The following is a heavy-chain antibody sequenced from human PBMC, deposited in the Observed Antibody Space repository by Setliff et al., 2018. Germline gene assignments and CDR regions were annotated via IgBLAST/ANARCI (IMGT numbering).Heavy chain of an antibody. Sequence: SETLSLTCTVSGDSMTGNHWSWIRQSPGKGLEWIGYITHSGSTKYNPSLKSRVAITIVASKKQFSLELSSVTAADTAVYYCARLRYYNSGTYWGNWDYYSNLDVWGKGTTVTAP. J-gene: IGHJ6*03. CDR3: ARLRYYNSGTYWGNWDYYSNLDV. D-gene: IGHD3-22*01. V-gene: IGHV4-59*01. CDR2: ITHSGST. CDR1: GDSMTGNH.